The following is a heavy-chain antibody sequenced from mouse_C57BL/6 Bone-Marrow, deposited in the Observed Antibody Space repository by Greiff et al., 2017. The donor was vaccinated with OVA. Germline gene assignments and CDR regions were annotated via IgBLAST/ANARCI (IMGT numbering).Heavy chain of an antibody. Sequence: VQLKESGAELAKPGASVKLSCTASGFNIKDYYMHWVKQRTEQGLEWIGRIDPEDGETKYAPKFQGKATITADTSSNTAYLQLSSLTSEDTAVYPATMVTTRAMDYWGQGTSVTVSS. CDR2: IDPEDGET. CDR3: TMVTTRAMDY. V-gene: IGHV14-2*01. D-gene: IGHD2-2*01. CDR1: GFNIKDYY. J-gene: IGHJ4*01.